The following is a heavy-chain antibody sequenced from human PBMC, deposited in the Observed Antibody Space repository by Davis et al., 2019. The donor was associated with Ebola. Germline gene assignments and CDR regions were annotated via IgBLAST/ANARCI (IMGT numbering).Heavy chain of an antibody. CDR2: IFPDDSDA. CDR1: GYGFTNYW. Sequence: GESLKISCKGSGYGFTNYWIGWVRQMPGKGLEWMGFIFPDDSDATYSPSFQGQVTFSVDKSITTAYLQWSSLKASDTAMYYCARVERDRSGWYFFDYWGQGTLVTVSS. J-gene: IGHJ4*02. D-gene: IGHD6-19*01. CDR3: ARVERDRSGWYFFDY. V-gene: IGHV5-51*01.